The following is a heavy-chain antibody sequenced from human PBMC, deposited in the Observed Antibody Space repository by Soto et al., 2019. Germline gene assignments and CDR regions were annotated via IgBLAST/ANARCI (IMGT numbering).Heavy chain of an antibody. D-gene: IGHD3-9*01. V-gene: IGHV3-23*01. J-gene: IGHJ4*02. CDR1: GFTFSTYT. Sequence: EVQLLESGGHLVQPGGSLRLSCAASGFTFSTYTMNWVRQAPGKGLEWGSGIIGVDIRTFYADSVKGRFTISRDNSKNMLFLQMNSLRADDTAVYYGAKDRQVDGIWTFDYWGQGTLVTVSS. CDR3: AKDRQVDGIWTFDY. CDR2: IIGVDIRT.